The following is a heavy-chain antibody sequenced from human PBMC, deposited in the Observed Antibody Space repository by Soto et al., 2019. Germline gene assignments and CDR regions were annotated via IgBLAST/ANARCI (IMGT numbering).Heavy chain of an antibody. CDR1: GGTFSSYA. J-gene: IGHJ6*04. CDR3: AREEADIVVVPAAMDYGMDV. Sequence: ASVKVSCKASGGTFSSYAISWVRQAPGQGLEWMGWISAYNGNTNYAQKLQGRVTMTTDTSTSTAYMELRSLRSDDTAVYYCAREEADIVVVPAAMDYGMDVWGKGTTVTVSS. V-gene: IGHV1-18*01. D-gene: IGHD2-2*01. CDR2: ISAYNGNT.